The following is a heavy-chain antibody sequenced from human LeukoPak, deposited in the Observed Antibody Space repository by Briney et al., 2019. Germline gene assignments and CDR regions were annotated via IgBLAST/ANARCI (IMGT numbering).Heavy chain of an antibody. CDR3: VSAYGGLLDY. Sequence: GESLKISCAASGFTFSTYAMSWVRQAPGKGLEWVSGISGSSSHTEDADSVKGRFTISRDNAKNSLYLQMNSLRAEDTAVYYCVSAYGGLLDYWGQGTLVTVSS. V-gene: IGHV3-23*01. J-gene: IGHJ4*02. CDR1: GFTFSTYA. CDR2: ISGSSSHT. D-gene: IGHD3-16*01.